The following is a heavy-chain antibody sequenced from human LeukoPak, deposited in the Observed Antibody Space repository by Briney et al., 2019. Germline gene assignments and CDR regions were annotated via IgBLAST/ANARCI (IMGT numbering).Heavy chain of an antibody. D-gene: IGHD3-10*01. CDR1: GFTFSSYE. CDR3: AREEYYGSGSYYKGPLFDY. Sequence: GGSLRLSCAASGFTFSSYEMNWVRQAPGKGLEWVSYISSGSTIYYADSVKGRFTISRDNAKNSLYLQMNSLRAEDTAVYYCAREEYYGSGSYYKGPLFDYWGQGTLVTVSS. J-gene: IGHJ4*02. CDR2: ISSGSTI. V-gene: IGHV3-48*03.